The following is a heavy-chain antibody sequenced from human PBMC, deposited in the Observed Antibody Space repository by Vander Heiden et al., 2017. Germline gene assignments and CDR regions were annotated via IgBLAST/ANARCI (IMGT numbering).Heavy chain of an antibody. CDR3: AKIKGRWRQLGHFDAFDI. V-gene: IGHV4-34*01. J-gene: IGHJ3*02. CDR2: INHSGST. Sequence: QVQLQQWGAGLLKPSETLSLTCAVYGGSFSGYYWSWIRQPPGKGLEWIGEINHSGSTNYNPSLKSRGTISVDTSKNQFSLKLSSVTDADTAVYYCAKIKGRWRQLGHFDAFDIWGQGKNGHRLF. D-gene: IGHD3-10*01. CDR1: GGSFSGYY.